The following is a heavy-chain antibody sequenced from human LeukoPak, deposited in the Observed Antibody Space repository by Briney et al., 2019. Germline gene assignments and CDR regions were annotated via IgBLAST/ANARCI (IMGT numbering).Heavy chain of an antibody. Sequence: PGGSLRLSCAASGFTFSSYSMNWVRQAPGKGLEWVSSISSSSSYIYYADSVKGRFTISRDNAKNSLYLQMNSLRAEDTAVYYCARGEVNYYYYYMDAWGKGTTVTVSS. D-gene: IGHD1-26*01. CDR3: ARGEVNYYYYYMDA. V-gene: IGHV3-21*01. CDR2: ISSSSSYI. J-gene: IGHJ6*03. CDR1: GFTFSSYS.